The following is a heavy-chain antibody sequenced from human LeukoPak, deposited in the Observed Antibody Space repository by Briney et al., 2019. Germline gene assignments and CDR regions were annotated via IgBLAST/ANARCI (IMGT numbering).Heavy chain of an antibody. CDR1: GFTFSSYG. CDR3: AKENLPFSSSWYGVDY. V-gene: IGHV3-9*01. J-gene: IGHJ4*02. Sequence: GGSLRLSCAASGFTFSSYGMSWVRQAPGKGLEWVSGISWNSGSIGYADSVKGRFTISRDNAKNSLYLQMNSLRAEDTALYYCAKENLPFSSSWYGVDYRGQGTLVTVSS. D-gene: IGHD6-13*01. CDR2: ISWNSGSI.